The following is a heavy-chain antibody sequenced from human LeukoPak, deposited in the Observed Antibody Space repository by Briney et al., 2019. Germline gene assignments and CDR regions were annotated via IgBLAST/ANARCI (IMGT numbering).Heavy chain of an antibody. CDR2: IKQDGSEK. Sequence: QTGGSLRLSCAASGFTFSSHWMTWVRQAPGKGLEWVANIKQDGSEKYYVDSVKGRFTISRDNPKNSLYLQMNSLRAEDTAVYYCVTYVNWGQGTLVTVSS. CDR3: VTYVN. J-gene: IGHJ4*02. CDR1: GFTFSSHW. D-gene: IGHD2-21*01. V-gene: IGHV3-7*03.